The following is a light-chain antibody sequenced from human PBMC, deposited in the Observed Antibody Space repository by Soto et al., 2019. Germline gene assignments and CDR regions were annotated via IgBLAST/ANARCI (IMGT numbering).Light chain of an antibody. CDR3: HQRSNKLT. Sequence: EIVLTQSPATLSLSPGERATLSCRASQSVSSYLAWYQQKPGQAPRLLLYDASNRATGIPARFSGSGSGTDFTLTISSLEPEDFAVYYCHQRSNKLTFGGGTKVEIK. J-gene: IGKJ4*01. V-gene: IGKV3-11*01. CDR2: DAS. CDR1: QSVSSY.